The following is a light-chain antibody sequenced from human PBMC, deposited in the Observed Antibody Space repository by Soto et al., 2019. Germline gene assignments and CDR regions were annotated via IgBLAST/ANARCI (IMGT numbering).Light chain of an antibody. CDR2: GTS. J-gene: IGKJ5*01. CDR1: QSVSSNY. CDR3: QQYGSSPIT. Sequence: EIVLTQSPATLSLSPGDRASLSCGASQSVSSNYLAWYQQKPGQAPRLLIYGTSSRATGIPDRFIGSGSGTDFTLTISRLEPEDFAIYYCQQYGSSPITFGQGTRLEIK. V-gene: IGKV3-20*01.